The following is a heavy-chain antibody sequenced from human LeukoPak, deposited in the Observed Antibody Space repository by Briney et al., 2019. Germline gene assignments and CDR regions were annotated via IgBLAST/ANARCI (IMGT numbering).Heavy chain of an antibody. D-gene: IGHD5-18*01. Sequence: GGSLRLSCAASGFTFSSYSMNWVRQAPGKGLEWVAFIRYDGNNKYYADSVKGRFTISRDNSKNTLYLQMNSLRAEDTAVYYCARSHTAPWFYFDPWGQGTLVTVSS. J-gene: IGHJ5*02. V-gene: IGHV3-30*02. CDR3: ARSHTAPWFYFDP. CDR2: IRYDGNNK. CDR1: GFTFSSYS.